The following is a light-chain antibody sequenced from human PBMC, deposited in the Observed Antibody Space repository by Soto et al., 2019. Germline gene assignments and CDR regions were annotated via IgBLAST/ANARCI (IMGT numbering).Light chain of an antibody. Sequence: EIVMTQSPATPSVSPGERATLSFRASQSVSSNLAWYQQKPGQAPRLLIYGASTRATGIPARFSGSGSGTEFTLTISSLQSEDFAVYYCQQYNNWPPWTFGQGTKVDIK. J-gene: IGKJ1*01. CDR2: GAS. CDR3: QQYNNWPPWT. CDR1: QSVSSN. V-gene: IGKV3-15*01.